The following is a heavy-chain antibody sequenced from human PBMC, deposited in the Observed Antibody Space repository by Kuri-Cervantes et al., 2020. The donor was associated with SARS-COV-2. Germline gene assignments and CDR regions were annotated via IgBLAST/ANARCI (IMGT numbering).Heavy chain of an antibody. CDR2: ISYDGSNK. V-gene: IGHV3-30*19. CDR3: ARGIAVAKPFFDY. Sequence: GGSLRLSCAASGFTFSSYGMHWVRQAPGKGLEWVAVISYDGSNKYYADSVKGRFTISRDNSKNTLYLQMNSLRAEDTAVYYCARGIAVAKPFFDYWGQGTLVTVSS. J-gene: IGHJ4*02. D-gene: IGHD6-19*01. CDR1: GFTFSSYG.